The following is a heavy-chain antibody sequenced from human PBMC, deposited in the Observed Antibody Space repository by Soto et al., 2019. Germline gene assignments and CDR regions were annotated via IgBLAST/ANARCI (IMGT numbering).Heavy chain of an antibody. V-gene: IGHV1-18*01. J-gene: IGHJ6*03. CDR1: GYTFTSYG. CDR2: LSAYNGNT. CDR3: ARDRDYDFWSGSEHFYYYYYMDV. Sequence: ASVKVSCKASGYTFTSYGISWVRQAPGQGLEWMGWLSAYNGNTNYAQKLQGRVTMTTDTSTSTAYMELRSLRSDDTAVYYCARDRDYDFWSGSEHFYYYYYMDVWGQGTTVPVSS. D-gene: IGHD3-3*01.